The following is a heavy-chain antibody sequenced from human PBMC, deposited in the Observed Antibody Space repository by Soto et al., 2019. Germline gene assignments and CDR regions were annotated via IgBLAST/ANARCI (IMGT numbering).Heavy chain of an antibody. J-gene: IGHJ1*01. Sequence: SETLSLTCTVSGGSISSYYWSWIRQPPGKGLEWIGYIYYSGSTNYNPSLKSRVTISVDTSKNQFSLKLSSVTAADTAVYYCARSGPYCSGGSCYFAEYFQHRGQGTLVTVSS. CDR3: ARSGPYCSGGSCYFAEYFQH. D-gene: IGHD2-15*01. CDR1: GGSISSYY. CDR2: IYYSGST. V-gene: IGHV4-59*01.